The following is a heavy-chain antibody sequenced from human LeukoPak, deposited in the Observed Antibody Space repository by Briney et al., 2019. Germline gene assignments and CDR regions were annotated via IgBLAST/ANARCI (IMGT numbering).Heavy chain of an antibody. J-gene: IGHJ4*02. CDR1: GGSFSGYY. CDR2: INHSGST. D-gene: IGHD2-15*01. Sequence: SETLSLTCAVYGGSFSGYYWSWIRQPPGKGLEWIGEINHSGSTNYNPSLKSRVTISVDTSKNQFSLKLSSVTAADTAVYYCAKDTVVVAANFAYWGQGTLVTVSS. CDR3: AKDTVVVAANFAY. V-gene: IGHV4-34*01.